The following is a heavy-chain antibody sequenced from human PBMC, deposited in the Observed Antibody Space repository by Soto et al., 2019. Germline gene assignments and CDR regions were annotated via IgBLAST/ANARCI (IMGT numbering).Heavy chain of an antibody. CDR2: INGDGSNA. V-gene: IGHV3-74*01. D-gene: IGHD4-4*01. J-gene: IGHJ6*02. CDR1: GFTFSNYW. Sequence: PGGSLKLLCGAAGFTFSNYWIHWVRQAPGKGLVWVSRINGDGSNAFYADSVKGRITISRDNAKNTVYLQMNCLRAEGLAIYYCARGIQYRYGMDVWGQGTTVTVSS. CDR3: ARGIQYRYGMDV.